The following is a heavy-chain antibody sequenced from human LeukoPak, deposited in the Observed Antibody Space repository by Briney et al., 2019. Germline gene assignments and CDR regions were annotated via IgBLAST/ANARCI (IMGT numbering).Heavy chain of an antibody. D-gene: IGHD3-22*01. V-gene: IGHV3-30*01. CDR3: ARDGAMIVVVILYYFDY. CDR1: GFTFSSYA. Sequence: GGSLRLSCAASGFTFSSYAMHWVRQAPGKGLEWVAVISYDGSNKYYADSVKGRFTISRDNSKNTLYLQMNSLRAEDTAVYYCARDGAMIVVVILYYFDYRGQGTLVTVSS. J-gene: IGHJ4*02. CDR2: ISYDGSNK.